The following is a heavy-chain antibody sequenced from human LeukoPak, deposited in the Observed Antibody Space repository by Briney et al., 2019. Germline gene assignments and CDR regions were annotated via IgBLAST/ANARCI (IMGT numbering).Heavy chain of an antibody. V-gene: IGHV3-30*04. J-gene: IGHJ4*02. Sequence: PGRSLRLSCAASGFTFSSYAMHWVRQAPGKGLEWVAVISYDGSNKYYADSVKGRFTISRDNSKNTLYLQMNSLRAEDTAVYYCARDSAYVDTAVVTDYWGQGTLVTVSS. CDR1: GFTFSSYA. CDR2: ISYDGSNK. CDR3: ARDSAYVDTAVVTDY. D-gene: IGHD5-18*01.